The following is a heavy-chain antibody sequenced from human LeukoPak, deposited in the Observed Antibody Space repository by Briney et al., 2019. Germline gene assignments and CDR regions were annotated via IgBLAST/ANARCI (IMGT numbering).Heavy chain of an antibody. D-gene: IGHD3-22*01. J-gene: IGHJ4*02. CDR3: AKEGYYDSKEGYFDY. Sequence: GGSLRLSCAASGFTFSSYWMSWVRQAPGKGLEWVSGISGSGGSTYYADSVKGRFTISRDNSKNTLYLQMNSLRAEDTAVYYCAKEGYYDSKEGYFDYWGQGTLVTVSS. CDR2: ISGSGGST. CDR1: GFTFSSYW. V-gene: IGHV3-23*01.